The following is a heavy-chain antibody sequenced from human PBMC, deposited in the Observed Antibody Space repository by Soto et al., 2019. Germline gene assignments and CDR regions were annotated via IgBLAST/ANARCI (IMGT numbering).Heavy chain of an antibody. V-gene: IGHV3-23*01. CDR3: AKDSSGHLGGLGFDP. J-gene: IGHJ5*02. D-gene: IGHD6-19*01. CDR1: GFTFSSYA. CDR2: ISGSGGST. Sequence: GGSLRLSCAASGFTFSSYAMSWVRQAPGKGLEWVSAISGSGGSTYYADSVKGRFTISRDNSKNTLFLQMNSLRAEDTAVYYCAKDSSGHLGGLGFDPWGQGTLVTVSS.